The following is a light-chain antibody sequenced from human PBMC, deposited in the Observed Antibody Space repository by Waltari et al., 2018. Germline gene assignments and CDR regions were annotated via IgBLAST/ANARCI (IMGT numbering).Light chain of an antibody. CDR1: SSDVGSYNL. Sequence: QSALTQPASVSGSPGQSITIPCTGTSSDVGSYNLVSWYQQHPGKAPKLMIYEVSKRPSGVSNRFSGSKSGNTASLTISGLQAEDEADYYCCSYAGSSTLVFGGETKLTVL. J-gene: IGLJ3*02. CDR3: CSYAGSSTLV. V-gene: IGLV2-23*02. CDR2: EVS.